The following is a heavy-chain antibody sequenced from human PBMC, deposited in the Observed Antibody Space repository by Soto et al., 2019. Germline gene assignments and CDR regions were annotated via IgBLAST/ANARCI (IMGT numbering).Heavy chain of an antibody. Sequence: PGESLKISCKGSGYSFTSYWIGWVRQMPGKGLEWMGIIYPGDSDTRYSPSFQGQVTISADKSISTAYLQWSSLKASDTAMYYCARHQACRPDYGCPLDAFDIWGQGTMVTVSS. J-gene: IGHJ3*02. CDR1: GYSFTSYW. CDR3: ARHQACRPDYGCPLDAFDI. CDR2: IYPGDSDT. D-gene: IGHD4-17*01. V-gene: IGHV5-51*01.